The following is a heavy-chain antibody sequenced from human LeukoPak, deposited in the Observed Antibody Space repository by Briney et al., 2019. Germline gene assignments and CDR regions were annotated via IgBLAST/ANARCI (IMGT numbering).Heavy chain of an antibody. Sequence: QPGGSLRLSCAASGFTFSSYWMHWVRQPRGKWLVWVSRINNDGSSTSYADSVKGRFTISRDNARNTLYLQMNSLRAEDTAVYYCATYGSYYDSRYAFEIWGQGTTVTVSS. J-gene: IGHJ3*02. D-gene: IGHD1-26*01. V-gene: IGHV3-74*01. CDR1: GFTFSSYW. CDR3: ATYGSYYDSRYAFEI. CDR2: INNDGSST.